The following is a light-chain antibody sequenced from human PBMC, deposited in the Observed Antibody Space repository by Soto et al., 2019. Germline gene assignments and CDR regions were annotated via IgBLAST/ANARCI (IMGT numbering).Light chain of an antibody. CDR3: QQTYILPRT. V-gene: IGKV1-39*01. J-gene: IGKJ4*01. Sequence: DIQMTQSPFSLSASMGDRVAITCRARQSITSSLSCYQQKPGTAPKLLIYGASTLHGGVPSRFSGSGSGTDFTRTISSLQHDEFAIYYCQQTYILPRTFGGGTKL. CDR2: GAS. CDR1: QSITSS.